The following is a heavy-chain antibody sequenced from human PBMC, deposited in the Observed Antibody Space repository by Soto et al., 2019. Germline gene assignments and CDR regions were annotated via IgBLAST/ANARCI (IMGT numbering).Heavy chain of an antibody. J-gene: IGHJ6*02. CDR2: ISYDGSNK. CDR1: GFAFSSYA. CDR3: ARDGVDYYDSSGYGYYGMDV. V-gene: IGHV3-30-3*01. D-gene: IGHD3-22*01. Sequence: PGGSLRLSCAASGFAFSSYAMHWVRQAPGKGLEWVAVISYDGSNKYYADSVKGRFTISRDNSKNTLYLQMNSLRAEDTAVYYCARDGVDYYDSSGYGYYGMDVWGQGTTVTVSS.